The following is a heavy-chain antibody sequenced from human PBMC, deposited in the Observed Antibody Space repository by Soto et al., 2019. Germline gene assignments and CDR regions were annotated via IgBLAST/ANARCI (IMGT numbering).Heavy chain of an antibody. J-gene: IGHJ3*02. Sequence: ASVKVSCTASGYTFTSYGISWVRQAPGQGLEWMGWISAYNGNTNYAQKLQGRVTMTTDTSTSTAYMELRSLRSDDTAVYYCARVRGREYSGYDAFDIWGQGTMVTVSS. V-gene: IGHV1-18*01. CDR1: GYTFTSYG. D-gene: IGHD5-12*01. CDR2: ISAYNGNT. CDR3: ARVRGREYSGYDAFDI.